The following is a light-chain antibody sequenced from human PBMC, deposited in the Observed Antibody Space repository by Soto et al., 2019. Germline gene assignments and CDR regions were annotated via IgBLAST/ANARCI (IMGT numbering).Light chain of an antibody. Sequence: INCNGTSSDVGGYNYVSWYQQHPGKAPKLMIYEVSKRPSGVPDRFSGSKSGNTASLTVSGLQAEDEADYYCSSYAGSNNYVFGTGTKVTVL. V-gene: IGLV2-8*01. CDR2: EVS. CDR3: SSYAGSNNYV. CDR1: SSDVGGYNY. J-gene: IGLJ1*01.